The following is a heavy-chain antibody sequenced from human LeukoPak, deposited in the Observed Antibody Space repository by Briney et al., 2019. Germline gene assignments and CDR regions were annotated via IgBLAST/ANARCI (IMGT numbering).Heavy chain of an antibody. J-gene: IGHJ6*02. CDR3: ARNQKKAVAGTRRHYYGMDV. Sequence: PSETLSLTCTVSGGSISSGDYYWSWIRQPPGKGLEWIGYIYYSGSTNYNPSLKSRVTISVDTSKNQFSLKLSSVTAADTAVYYCARNQKKAVAGTRRHYYGMDVWGQGTTVTVSS. CDR1: GGSISSGDYY. D-gene: IGHD6-19*01. V-gene: IGHV4-61*08. CDR2: IYYSGST.